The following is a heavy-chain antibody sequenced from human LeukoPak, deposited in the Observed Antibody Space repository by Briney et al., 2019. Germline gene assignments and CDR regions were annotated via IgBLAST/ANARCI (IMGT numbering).Heavy chain of an antibody. V-gene: IGHV1-2*02. D-gene: IGHD5-24*01. CDR1: GYIFTGYH. CDR2: INPNSGDT. Sequence: VASVKVSCKASGYIFTGYHMHWVRQAPGQGLEWMGWINPNSGDTNYAQKFQGRVTMTRDTSIRTVYMELSRLRSDDTAVYYCARVAVEMASWFDPWGQGTLLTVSS. J-gene: IGHJ5*02. CDR3: ARVAVEMASWFDP.